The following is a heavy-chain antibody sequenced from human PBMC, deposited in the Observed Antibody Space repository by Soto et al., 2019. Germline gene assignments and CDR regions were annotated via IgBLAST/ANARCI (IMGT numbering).Heavy chain of an antibody. CDR3: ARVAANYWYFDL. CDR1: GGSISRYY. Sequence: PSETLSRTCTVSGGSISRYYWSWIRQPPGKGLEWIGYIYYSGSTNHNPSLKSRGTISVDTSKNQFSLKLNSVTAADTAVYYCARVAANYWYFDLWGRGTLVTVS. V-gene: IGHV4-59*01. J-gene: IGHJ2*01. D-gene: IGHD2-15*01. CDR2: IYYSGST.